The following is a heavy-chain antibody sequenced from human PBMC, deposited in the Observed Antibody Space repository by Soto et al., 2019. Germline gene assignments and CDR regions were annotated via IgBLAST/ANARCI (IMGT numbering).Heavy chain of an antibody. CDR2: IYSGGST. Sequence: PGGSLRLSCAASGFTVSSNYMSWVRQAPGKGLEWVSVIYSGGSTYYADSVKGRFTISRDNSKNTLYLQMNSLRAEDTAAYYCARGAGSSPYYYYGMDVWGQGTTVTVSS. J-gene: IGHJ6*02. CDR3: ARGAGSSPYYYYGMDV. D-gene: IGHD2-15*01. CDR1: GFTVSSNY. V-gene: IGHV3-53*05.